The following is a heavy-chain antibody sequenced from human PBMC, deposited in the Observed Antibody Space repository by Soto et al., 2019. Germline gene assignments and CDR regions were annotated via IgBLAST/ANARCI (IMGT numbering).Heavy chain of an antibody. D-gene: IGHD6-6*01. Sequence: PGESLKISCKVSGYRFSSYWIVWVRQIPGKGLEWMGIIYPGDSDTRYSPSFQGQVTISADKSISTLYLQMNSLKTEDTAVYYCTTGKQLVQYYYYYYGMDVWGQGTTVTVSS. CDR3: TTGKQLVQYYYYYYGMDV. J-gene: IGHJ6*02. CDR2: IYPGDSDT. CDR1: GYRFSSYW. V-gene: IGHV5-51*01.